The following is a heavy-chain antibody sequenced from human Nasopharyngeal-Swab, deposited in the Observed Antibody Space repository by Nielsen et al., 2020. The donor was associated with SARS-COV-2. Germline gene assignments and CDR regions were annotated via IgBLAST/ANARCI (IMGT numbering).Heavy chain of an antibody. J-gene: IGHJ3*02. D-gene: IGHD6-13*01. V-gene: IGHV1-24*01. CDR2: FDPEDGET. CDR3: AALTIAAAGRVAFDI. CDR1: GYTLTELS. Sequence: ASVKVSCKVSGYTLTELSMHWVRQAPGKGLEWMGGFDPEDGETIYAQKFQERVTITRDMSTSTAYMELSSLRSEDTAVYYCAALTIAAAGRVAFDIWGQGTMVTVSS.